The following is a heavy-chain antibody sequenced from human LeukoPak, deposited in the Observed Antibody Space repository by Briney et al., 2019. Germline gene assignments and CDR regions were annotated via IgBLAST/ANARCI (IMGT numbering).Heavy chain of an antibody. J-gene: IGHJ4*02. Sequence: PGGSLRLSCAASGFTFSSYAMSWVRQAPGKGLEWVSVISGSGGSTYYADSVKGRFTISRDNSKNTLYLQMNSLRAEDTAVYYCAKDGLEWFGELKDYWGQGTLVTVSS. V-gene: IGHV3-23*01. D-gene: IGHD3-10*01. CDR3: AKDGLEWFGELKDY. CDR1: GFTFSSYA. CDR2: ISGSGGST.